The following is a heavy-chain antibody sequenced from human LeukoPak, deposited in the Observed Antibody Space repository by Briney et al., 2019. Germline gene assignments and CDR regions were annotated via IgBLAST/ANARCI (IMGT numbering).Heavy chain of an antibody. D-gene: IGHD3-3*01. CDR3: ARGGLYYDSINWFDP. CDR2: IYYSGST. J-gene: IGHJ5*02. CDR1: GGSISSYY. V-gene: IGHV4-59*12. Sequence: PSETLSLTCTVSGGSISSYYWSWIRQPPGKGLEWIGYIYYSGSTNYNPSLKSRVTMSVDTSKNQFSLKLSSVTAADTAVYYCARGGLYYDSINWFDPWGQGTLVTVSS.